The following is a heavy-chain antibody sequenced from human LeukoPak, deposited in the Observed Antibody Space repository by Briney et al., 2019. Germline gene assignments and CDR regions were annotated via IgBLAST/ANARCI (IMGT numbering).Heavy chain of an antibody. J-gene: IGHJ6*02. CDR2: IYYSGST. Sequence: SETLSLTCTVSGGSISSYYWSWIRQPPGEGLEWIGYIYYSGSTNYNPSLKSRVIISVDTSKNQFSLKLSSVTAADTAVYYCARDRTTVTTQPYYYYYGMDVWGQGTTVTVSS. CDR1: GGSISSYY. D-gene: IGHD4-11*01. CDR3: ARDRTTVTTQPYYYYYGMDV. V-gene: IGHV4-59*01.